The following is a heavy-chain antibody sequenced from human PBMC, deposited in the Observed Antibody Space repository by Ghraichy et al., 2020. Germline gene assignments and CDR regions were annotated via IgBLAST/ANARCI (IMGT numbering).Heavy chain of an antibody. V-gene: IGHV3-15*01. J-gene: IGHJ6*02. CDR3: TTEEYCSGGSCSYYYYYYGMDV. CDR1: GFTFSNAW. Sequence: GGSLRLSCAASGFTFSNAWMSWVRQAPGKGLEWVGRIKSKTDGGTTDYAAPVKGRFTISRDDSKNTLYLQMNSLKTEDTAVYYCTTEEYCSGGSCSYYYYYYGMDVWGQGTTVTVSS. CDR2: IKSKTDGGTT. D-gene: IGHD2-15*01.